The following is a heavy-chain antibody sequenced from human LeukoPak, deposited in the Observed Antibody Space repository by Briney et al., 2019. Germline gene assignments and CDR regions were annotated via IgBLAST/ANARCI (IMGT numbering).Heavy chain of an antibody. V-gene: IGHV4-59*01. Sequence: SEALSLTRTVSGGSISSYFWRWIRPPPARGVEGVGYIYYSGSTNYNPSLKSRVTISVDTSKHQFSLKVSSVTAADTGVYYCARELGYYDSSGYVALDIWRQGTMVTVSS. CDR3: ARELGYYDSSGYVALDI. CDR1: GGSISSYF. D-gene: IGHD3-22*01. CDR2: IYYSGST. J-gene: IGHJ3*02.